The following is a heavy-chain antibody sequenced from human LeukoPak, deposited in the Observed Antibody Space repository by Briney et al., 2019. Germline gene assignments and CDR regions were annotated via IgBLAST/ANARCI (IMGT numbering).Heavy chain of an antibody. Sequence: ASVKVSCKAFGYTFTSNYMHWVRQAPGQGPEWMGVISPSGGSTTYAQKFQGRVTLTRDMSTSTDYLELSSLRSEDTAVYYCARDNSVRDAAWWFNPWGQGTLVTVSS. CDR2: ISPSGGST. CDR1: GYTFTSNY. V-gene: IGHV1-46*01. D-gene: IGHD5-24*01. CDR3: ARDNSVRDAAWWFNP. J-gene: IGHJ5*02.